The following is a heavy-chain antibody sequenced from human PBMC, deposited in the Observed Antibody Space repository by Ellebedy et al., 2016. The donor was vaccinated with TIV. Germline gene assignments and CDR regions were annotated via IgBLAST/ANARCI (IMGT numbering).Heavy chain of an antibody. J-gene: IGHJ4*02. V-gene: IGHV4-59*02. D-gene: IGHD3-16*01. Sequence: SETLSLTXTVSGGAVSGYYWRWIRQPPGKGLEWMGYIYDSGNTNYNPALKSRVTISLGTSKNQFSLKLTSVTAADTAVYYCARGVRPFDYWGQGTLVTVSS. CDR2: IYDSGNT. CDR3: ARGVRPFDY. CDR1: GGAVSGYY.